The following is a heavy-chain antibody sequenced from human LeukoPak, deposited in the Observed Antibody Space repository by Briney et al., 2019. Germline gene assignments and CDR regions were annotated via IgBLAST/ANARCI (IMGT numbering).Heavy chain of an antibody. CDR2: ISSSSSYI. CDR1: GFTFSSYS. CDR3: ARGGSGWLSGYFDY. V-gene: IGHV3-21*01. Sequence: GGSLRLSCAASGFTFSSYSMNWVRQAPGKGLEWVSSISSSSSYIYYADSVKGRFTISRDNAKNSLYLQMNSLRAEDTAVYYCARGGSGWLSGYFDYWGQGTLVTVSS. J-gene: IGHJ4*02. D-gene: IGHD6-19*01.